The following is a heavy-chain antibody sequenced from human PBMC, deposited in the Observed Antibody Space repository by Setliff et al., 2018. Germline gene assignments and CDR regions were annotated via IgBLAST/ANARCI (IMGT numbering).Heavy chain of an antibody. D-gene: IGHD3-9*01. J-gene: IGHJ4*02. CDR2: IKSKTDGGTT. CDR1: GFTFSNAW. CDR3: TTERSGYYDILTGYISPLDY. V-gene: IGHV3-15*01. Sequence: GGSLRLSCAASGFTFSNAWLSWVRQAPGKGLEWVGRIKSKTDGGTTDYAAPVKGRFAISRDDSKNTLYLQMNSLKTEDTAGYYCTTERSGYYDILTGYISPLDYWGQGTLVTVSS.